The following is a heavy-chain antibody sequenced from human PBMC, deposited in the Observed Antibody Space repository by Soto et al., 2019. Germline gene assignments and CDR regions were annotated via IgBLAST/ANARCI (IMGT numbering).Heavy chain of an antibody. CDR2: IKSDGSGT. V-gene: IGHV3-74*01. CDR1: GFTFSSYW. D-gene: IGHD3-22*01. J-gene: IGHJ4*02. Sequence: PGGSLRLSCAASGFTFSSYWMHWVRQAPGKGLVWVARIKSDGSGTIYADSVKGRLTISRDNARNTLYLQMNSLRAEDTAVYFCARGDGDYYDGNGYLGRHWGQGT. CDR3: ARGDGDYYDGNGYLGRH.